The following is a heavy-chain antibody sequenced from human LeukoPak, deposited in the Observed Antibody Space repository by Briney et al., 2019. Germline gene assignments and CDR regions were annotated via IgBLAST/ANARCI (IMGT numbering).Heavy chain of an antibody. Sequence: SETLSLTCAVYGGSFSGYYWSWIRQPPGKGLEWIGEINHSGSTNYNPSLKSRVTISVDTSKNQFSLKLSSVTAADTAVYYCARVRGYSGFFFDYWGQGTLVTVSS. J-gene: IGHJ4*02. CDR3: ARVRGYSGFFFDY. CDR1: GGSFSGYY. D-gene: IGHD5-12*01. V-gene: IGHV4-34*01. CDR2: INHSGST.